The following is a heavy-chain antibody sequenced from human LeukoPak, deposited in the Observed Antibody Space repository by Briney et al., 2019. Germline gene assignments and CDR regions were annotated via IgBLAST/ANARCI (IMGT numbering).Heavy chain of an antibody. CDR3: ARLGSGSLSIDWFDP. CDR2: IYYSGST. V-gene: IGHV4-39*01. Sequence: PSETLSLTCTVSGGSISSSSYYWGWIRQPPGKGLEWIGSIYYSGSTYYNPSLKSRVTTSVDMSKNQFSLKLSSVTAADTAVYYCARLGSGSLSIDWFDPWGQGTLVTVSS. CDR1: GGSISSSSYY. J-gene: IGHJ5*02. D-gene: IGHD3-10*01.